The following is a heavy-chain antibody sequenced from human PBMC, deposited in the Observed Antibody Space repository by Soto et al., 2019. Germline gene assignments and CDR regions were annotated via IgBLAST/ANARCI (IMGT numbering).Heavy chain of an antibody. CDR1: GGTISSWY. D-gene: IGHD1-26*01. V-gene: IGHV4-59*08. CDR2: IYYSGST. Sequence: QVQLQESGPGLVKPSETLSLTCTVSGGTISSWYWSWIRQPPGKGLEWIGYIYYSGSTNCNPSLKSRLTISVATSTTQFSLKLSSVTAADTAVYYCARRYGSAIDYWGQGTLVTVSS. J-gene: IGHJ4*02. CDR3: ARRYGSAIDY.